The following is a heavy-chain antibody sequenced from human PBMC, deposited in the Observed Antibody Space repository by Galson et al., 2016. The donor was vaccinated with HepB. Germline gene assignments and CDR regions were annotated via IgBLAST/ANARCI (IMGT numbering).Heavy chain of an antibody. CDR2: FDPEHGET. CDR1: GYTVTYLS. Sequence: SVKVSCKVSGYTVTYLSMHWVRQAPGKGLEWMGSFDPEHGETSYAQKFQGRVTMTEDTSTNTAYVELSSLRSEDTAVYYCATDLRFSYGRYFYYGLDVWGLGTTVTVSS. V-gene: IGHV1-24*01. CDR3: ATDLRFSYGRYFYYGLDV. J-gene: IGHJ6*02. D-gene: IGHD5-18*01.